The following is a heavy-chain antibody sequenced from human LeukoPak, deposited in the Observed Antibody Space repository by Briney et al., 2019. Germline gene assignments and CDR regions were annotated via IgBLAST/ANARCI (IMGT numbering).Heavy chain of an antibody. CDR1: GDSMKSYC. V-gene: IGHV4-59*01. D-gene: IGHD2-15*01. Sequence: SETLSLTCTVSGDSMKSYCWTWIRQPPGKGLEWIGYIYYTGSTNYNPSLKSRVTISVDTSKNQFSLKLSSVTAADTAVYYCAKEREYCSSGSCHYDLDVWGQGTTVTVSS. CDR3: AKEREYCSSGSCHYDLDV. CDR2: IYYTGST. J-gene: IGHJ6*02.